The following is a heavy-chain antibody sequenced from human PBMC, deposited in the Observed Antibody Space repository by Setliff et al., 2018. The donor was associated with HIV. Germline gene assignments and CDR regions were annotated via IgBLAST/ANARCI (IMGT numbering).Heavy chain of an antibody. CDR3: ASFFVTTVTNQDY. D-gene: IGHD4-17*01. V-gene: IGHV4-34*01. J-gene: IGHJ4*02. Sequence: PSETLSLTCTVYGGSFSNYYTYWIRQPPGKGLEWIGELSPSGTTRSNPSLQSRVTISLDTSNNQFSLKLTSVTAADTAMYYCASFFVTTVTNQDYWGQGTPVTVSS. CDR2: LSPSGTT. CDR1: GGSFSNYY.